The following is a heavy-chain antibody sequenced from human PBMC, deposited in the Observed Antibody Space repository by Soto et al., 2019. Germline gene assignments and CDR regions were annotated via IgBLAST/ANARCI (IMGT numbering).Heavy chain of an antibody. J-gene: IGHJ3*02. V-gene: IGHV3-23*01. CDR3: ARNVGDLDAFDI. D-gene: IGHD3-10*01. CDR2: ISGSGGST. Sequence: GGSLRLSCAASGFTFSSYAMSWVRQAPGKGLEWVSAISGSGGSTYYADSVKGRFTISRDNSKNTLYLQMNSLRAEDTAVYYCARNVGDLDAFDIWGQGTMVTVSS. CDR1: GFTFSSYA.